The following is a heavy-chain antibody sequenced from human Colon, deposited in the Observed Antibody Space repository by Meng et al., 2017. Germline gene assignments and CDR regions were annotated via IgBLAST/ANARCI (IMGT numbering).Heavy chain of an antibody. CDR3: STIQKDVNWFDP. CDR2: IWYDGSNK. J-gene: IGHJ5*02. V-gene: IGHV3-33*01. CDR1: GFTFSSYG. D-gene: IGHD3-9*01. Sequence: GESLKISCASSGFTFSSYGMHWVRQAPGKGLGWVAVIWYDGSNKYYADSVKGRFTISRNNSKNTLYLQMNSLRDEDTAVYYCSTIQKDVNWFDPWGQGTLVTVSS.